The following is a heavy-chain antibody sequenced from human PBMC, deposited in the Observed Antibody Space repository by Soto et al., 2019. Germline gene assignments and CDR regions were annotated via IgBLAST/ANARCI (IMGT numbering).Heavy chain of an antibody. CDR3: AGTQWTTKYWFDP. D-gene: IGHD4-17*01. V-gene: IGHV4-59*01. CDR2: IYYSGST. Sequence: SETLSLTCTVSGGSISSYDWSWIRQPPGKGLEWIGYIYYSGSTNYNPSLKSRVTISVDTSKNQFSLKLSSVTAADTAVYYCAGTQWTTKYWFDPWGQGTLVTVSS. CDR1: GGSISSYD. J-gene: IGHJ5*02.